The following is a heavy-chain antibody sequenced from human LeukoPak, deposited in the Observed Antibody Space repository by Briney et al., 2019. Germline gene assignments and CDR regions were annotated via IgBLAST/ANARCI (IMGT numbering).Heavy chain of an antibody. J-gene: IGHJ4*02. CDR3: ARTTYHYDSSACYSGYFDY. CDR1: GGSITSYY. CDR2: IYYSGST. V-gene: IGHV4-59*01. Sequence: PSETLSLTCTVSGGSITSYYWSWIRQPPGKGLEWIGYIYYSGSTNYNPSLKSRVTISVDTSKNQFSLKLTSVTAADTAVYYCARTTYHYDSSACYSGYFDYWGQGTLVTVSS. D-gene: IGHD3-22*01.